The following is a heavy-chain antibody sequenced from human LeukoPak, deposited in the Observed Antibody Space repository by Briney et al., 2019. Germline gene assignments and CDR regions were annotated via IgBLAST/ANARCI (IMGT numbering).Heavy chain of an antibody. Sequence: PGGSLRLSCAASGFTVSSTYMSWVRPAPGKGLEWVSDIYSGGSTYHAHPVKGRFTISSENSKNTLYLQMDSLRAEDKAVYYCARDSAYYGSGSPYCYGMDVWGKGTTVTVSS. CDR2: IYSGGST. CDR1: GFTVSSTY. D-gene: IGHD3-10*01. J-gene: IGHJ6*04. V-gene: IGHV3-53*01. CDR3: ARDSAYYGSGSPYCYGMDV.